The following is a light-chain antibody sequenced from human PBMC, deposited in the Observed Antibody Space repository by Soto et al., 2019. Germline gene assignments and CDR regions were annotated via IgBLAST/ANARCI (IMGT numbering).Light chain of an antibody. CDR2: EVN. J-gene: IGLJ1*01. CDR1: SSDVGGYDY. CDR3: SSYSISTAYL. V-gene: IGLV2-14*01. Sequence: QSDLPQPASVSGSPGQSITISFTGTSSDVGGYDYVSWYQLHPRKAPKVMVFEVNNRPSGVSYRFSGSKSGNTASLTISGLQAEDEADYFCSSYSISTAYLFGNGTKVTVL.